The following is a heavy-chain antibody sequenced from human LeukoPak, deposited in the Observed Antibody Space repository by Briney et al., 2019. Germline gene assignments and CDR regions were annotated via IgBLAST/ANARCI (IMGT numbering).Heavy chain of an antibody. CDR2: IYYSGST. CDR3: ARSMGYCSDGSCHYISLLD. V-gene: IGHV4-59*01. J-gene: IGHJ3*01. D-gene: IGHD2-15*01. CDR1: GGSISSYY. Sequence: SETLSLTCTVSGGSISSYYWSWIRQPPGKGLEWIGYIYYSGSTNYNPSLKSRVTISVDTSKNQFSLKLSSVTAADTAVYYCARSMGYCSDGSCHYISLLDWGQGTMVTVSS.